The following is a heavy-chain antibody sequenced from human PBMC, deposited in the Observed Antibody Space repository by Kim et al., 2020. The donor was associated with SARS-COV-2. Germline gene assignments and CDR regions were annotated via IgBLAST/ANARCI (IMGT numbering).Heavy chain of an antibody. D-gene: IGHD6-13*01. J-gene: IGHJ6*02. Sequence: ASVKVSCKASGYTFTGYYMHWVRQAPGQGLEWMGWINPNSGGTNYAQKFQGRVTMTRDTSISTAYMELSRLRSDDTAVYYCARDRIAADLYYYYGMDVWGQGTTVTVSS. V-gene: IGHV1-2*02. CDR2: INPNSGGT. CDR1: GYTFTGYY. CDR3: ARDRIAADLYYYYGMDV.